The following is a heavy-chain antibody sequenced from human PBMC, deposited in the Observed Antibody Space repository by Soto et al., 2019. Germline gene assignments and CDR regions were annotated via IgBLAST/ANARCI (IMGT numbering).Heavy chain of an antibody. CDR3: AKGHYGSGSYSSTTSMDV. CDR2: IIPILGIA. J-gene: IGHJ6*02. Sequence: QVQLVQSGAEVKKPGSSVKVSCKASGGTFSSYTISWVRQAPGQGLEWMGRIIPILGIANYAQKFQGRVTITADKSTSTDDMELSSLRSEDTAVYDCAKGHYGSGSYSSTTSMDVWGQGTTVTVSS. CDR1: GGTFSSYT. V-gene: IGHV1-69*02. D-gene: IGHD3-10*01.